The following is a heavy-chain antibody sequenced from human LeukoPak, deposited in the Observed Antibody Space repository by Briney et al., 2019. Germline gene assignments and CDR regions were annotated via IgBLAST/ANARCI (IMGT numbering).Heavy chain of an antibody. CDR1: GGSISSGSYY. D-gene: IGHD2-8*02. V-gene: IGHV4-61*02. CDR2: IYISGTS. Sequence: PSETLSLTCTVSGGSISSGSYYWCWIRQPAGKGLEWIGRIYISGTSTYNPSLKSRVTISADTSRNQFSLKLSSVTAADTAFYYCARGYWFYFDYWGQGTLVTVSS. CDR3: ARGYWFYFDY. J-gene: IGHJ4*02.